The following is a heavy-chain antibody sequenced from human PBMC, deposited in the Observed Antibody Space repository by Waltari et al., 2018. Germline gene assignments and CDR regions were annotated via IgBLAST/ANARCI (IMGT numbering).Heavy chain of an antibody. CDR1: GYTFMDSF. Sequence: EVELVQSGAEVKKPGATVKISCKASGYTFMDSFMPWVQQAPGKGLEWMGRIDPEDGETVYSEKFQGRVTITADTSTDTAYMELSSLTSGDTAVYYCAPLPGGSGQTFDYWGQGTLVTVSS. D-gene: IGHD3-10*01. CDR2: IDPEDGET. J-gene: IGHJ4*02. V-gene: IGHV1-69-2*01. CDR3: APLPGGSGQTFDY.